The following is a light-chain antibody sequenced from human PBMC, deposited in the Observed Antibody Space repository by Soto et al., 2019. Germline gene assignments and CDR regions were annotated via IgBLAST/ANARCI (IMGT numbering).Light chain of an antibody. J-gene: IGLJ1*01. CDR1: SGDVGRYNY. CDR3: CSYAGTFYV. V-gene: IGLV2-11*01. Sequence: QSVLTQPRSVSGSPGQSVTISCTGTSGDVGRYNYVSWYQQLPGKAPKLLLYDVAKRPSGVPDRFSGSKSGSAASLIISGLQADDEADYFCCSYAGTFYVFGTGTKVTVL. CDR2: DVA.